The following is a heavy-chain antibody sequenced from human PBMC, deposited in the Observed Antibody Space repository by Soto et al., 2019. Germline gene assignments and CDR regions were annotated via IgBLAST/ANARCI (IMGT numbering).Heavy chain of an antibody. J-gene: IGHJ4*02. CDR1: GFTFRSYA. Sequence: EVQLLESGGGLVQPGGSLRLSCAASGFTFRSYAMTWVRQAPGXGLEWVSVIGGSGDTTYYTGSVKGRFSISRDNSKKTLYLQMNSLRXEXTXXXXXXXXXXXXCXXXXXXWXQGTLV. V-gene: IGHV3-23*01. D-gene: IGHD2-15*01. CDR2: IGGSGDTT. CDR3: XXXXXXXCXXXXXX.